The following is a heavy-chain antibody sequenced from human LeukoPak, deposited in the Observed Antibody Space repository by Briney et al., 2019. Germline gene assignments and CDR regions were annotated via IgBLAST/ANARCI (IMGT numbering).Heavy chain of an antibody. J-gene: IGHJ3*02. CDR3: ARTPAWFGEPDYAFDI. V-gene: IGHV4-61*01. CDR2: IYYSGST. D-gene: IGHD3-10*01. Sequence: SETLSLTCTVSGGSVSSGSYYWSWIRQPPGKGLEWIGYIYYSGSTNYNLSLKSRVTISVDTSKNQFSLKLSSVTAADTAAYYCARTPAWFGEPDYAFDIWGQGTMVTVSS. CDR1: GGSVSSGSYY.